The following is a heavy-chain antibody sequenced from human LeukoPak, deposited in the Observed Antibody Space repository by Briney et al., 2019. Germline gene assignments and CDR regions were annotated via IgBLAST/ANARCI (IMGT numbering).Heavy chain of an antibody. D-gene: IGHD3-22*01. CDR2: INPSNGNT. CDR1: GYTFIRYG. V-gene: IGHV1-18*01. Sequence: ASVKVSCKASGYTFIRYGISWVRQAPGQGLEWMGWINPSNGNTNYVQKLQGRVTMTTDTSTSTAYMELRSLRSDDTAVYYCARVGYDSSAYYYYFDCWGQGTLVTVSS. J-gene: IGHJ4*02. CDR3: ARVGYDSSAYYYYFDC.